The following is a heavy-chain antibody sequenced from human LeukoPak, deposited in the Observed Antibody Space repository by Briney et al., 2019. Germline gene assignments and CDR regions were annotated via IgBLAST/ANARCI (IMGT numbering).Heavy chain of an antibody. J-gene: IGHJ4*02. D-gene: IGHD3-9*01. Sequence: SETLSLTCTVSGGSISSTTYYWGWIRQPPGKGLEWIGSIYSSGSTYYNPSLKSRVTISVDTSKNQFSLKLSSVSAPDTAVYYCARAEVRYFDWTDSLDYWGQGTLVTVSS. CDR3: ARAEVRYFDWTDSLDY. CDR1: GGSISSTTYY. CDR2: IYSSGST. V-gene: IGHV4-39*01.